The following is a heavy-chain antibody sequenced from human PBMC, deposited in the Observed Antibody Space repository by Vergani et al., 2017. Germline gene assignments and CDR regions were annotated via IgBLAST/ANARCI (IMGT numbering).Heavy chain of an antibody. CDR2: IIPIFDTP. D-gene: IGHD5-18*01. V-gene: IGHV1-69*01. J-gene: IGHJ3*02. CDR3: ATGYRITHFLPGAFDI. Sequence: VQLVQSGAEVKKPGSSVKVSCKASGGTLSSYAISWVRQAPGQGLEWMGGIIPIFDTPNYAQKFQGRVTITADESTSTAYMELSSLRSEDTAVYYCATGYRITHFLPGAFDIWGQGTMVTVSS. CDR1: GGTLSSYA.